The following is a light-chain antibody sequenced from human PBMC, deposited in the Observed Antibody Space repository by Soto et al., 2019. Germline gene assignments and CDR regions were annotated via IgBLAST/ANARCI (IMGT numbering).Light chain of an antibody. J-gene: IGKJ2*01. CDR3: QQLNSYPRT. Sequence: DIQLTQSPSFLSASVGDRVTITCRASQGISSYLAWYQQQPGKAPKVLIYAASTLHSGVPSRFRGSESGTEFTLTISSLQPEDFATYYCQQLNSYPRTFSQGTKLEIK. V-gene: IGKV1-9*01. CDR1: QGISSY. CDR2: AAS.